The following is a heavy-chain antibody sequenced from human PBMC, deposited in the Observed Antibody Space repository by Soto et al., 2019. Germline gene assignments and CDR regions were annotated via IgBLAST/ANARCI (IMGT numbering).Heavy chain of an antibody. V-gene: IGHV4-59*01. Sequence: SETLSLTANVSGGSISRYYCSWIRQTPGKGLEWIGYVHQTGNTKYNPSLESRVTISVDASKNNIYLNLRSLTAADTAVYFCARGYRPINMIEGVVSAFDYWGQGTLVTVSS. CDR3: ARGYRPINMIEGVVSAFDY. CDR2: VHQTGNT. J-gene: IGHJ4*02. D-gene: IGHD3-16*01. CDR1: GGSISRYY.